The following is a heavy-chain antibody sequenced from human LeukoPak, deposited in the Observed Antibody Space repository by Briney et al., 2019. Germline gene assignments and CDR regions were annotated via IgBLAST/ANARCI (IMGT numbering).Heavy chain of an antibody. CDR3: ARDGLYSHGSSYFDF. J-gene: IGHJ4*02. V-gene: IGHV4-4*07. D-gene: IGHD5-18*01. Sequence: PSETLSLTCTVSGVSISTYHWSWIRQPAGKGLEWIGRIHSSGSTNYDPSLKSRVTMSIDTSKNQFSLKVTSVTAADTAVYYCARDGLYSHGSSYFDFWGQGTLVTVSS. CDR2: IHSSGST. CDR1: GVSISTYH.